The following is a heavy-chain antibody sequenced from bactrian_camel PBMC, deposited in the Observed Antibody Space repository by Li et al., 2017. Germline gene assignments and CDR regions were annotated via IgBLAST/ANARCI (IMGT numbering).Heavy chain of an antibody. Sequence: HVQLVESGGGSVQAGGSLTLTCAAVGGYRYNSNCMGWFRQAPGKEREGVAAIYNGDGRTYYADSVKDRFIISQDNAKKLYLQMNSLKSEDTALYYCAADPGSRQIYEYGYWGQGTQVTVS. D-gene: IGHD2*01. CDR2: IYNGDGRT. V-gene: IGHV3S1*01. J-gene: IGHJ4*01. CDR1: GGYRYNSNC. CDR3: AADPGSRQIYEYGY.